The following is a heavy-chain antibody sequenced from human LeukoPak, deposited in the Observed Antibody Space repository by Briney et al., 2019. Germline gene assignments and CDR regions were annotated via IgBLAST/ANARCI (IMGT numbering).Heavy chain of an antibody. V-gene: IGHV4-4*07. CDR2: IYTSGST. CDR1: GGSISSYY. J-gene: IGHJ2*01. D-gene: IGHD3-10*01. CDR3: AKSATEWFGITMVLNWYFDL. Sequence: SETLSLTCSVSGGSISSYYWSWIRQPAGKGLEWIGRIYTSGSTNYNPSLKSRVTMSVDTSKNQFSLKLSSVTAADTALYYCAKSATEWFGITMVLNWYFDLWGRGTLVTVSS.